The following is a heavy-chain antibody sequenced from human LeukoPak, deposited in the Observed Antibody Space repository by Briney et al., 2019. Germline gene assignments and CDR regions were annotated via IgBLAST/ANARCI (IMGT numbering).Heavy chain of an antibody. V-gene: IGHV4-4*07. CDR1: GGSISSYY. CDR3: ARSPPDFWSGYPNWFDP. J-gene: IGHJ5*02. CDR2: IYTSGST. Sequence: SETLSLTCTVSGGSISSYYWSWIRQPAGKGLEWIGRIYTSGSTNYNPSLKSRVTMSVDTSKNQFSLKLSSVTAADTAVYYCARSPPDFWSGYPNWFDPWGQGILVTVSS. D-gene: IGHD3-3*01.